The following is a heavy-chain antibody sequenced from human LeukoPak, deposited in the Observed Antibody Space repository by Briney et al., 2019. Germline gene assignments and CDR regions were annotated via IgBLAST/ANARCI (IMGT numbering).Heavy chain of an antibody. D-gene: IGHD6-13*01. CDR3: AGIAADNSVDP. V-gene: IGHV4-38-2*01. J-gene: IGHJ5*02. CDR2: IYRSGST. Sequence: SETLSLTCAVSGYSLSSGYYWGWIRQPPGKGLEWIGSIYRSGSTYYNPSLKSRVTISVDTSKNQFSLKLSSVTAADTAVYYCAGIAADNSVDPWGQGTLVTVSS. CDR1: GYSLSSGYY.